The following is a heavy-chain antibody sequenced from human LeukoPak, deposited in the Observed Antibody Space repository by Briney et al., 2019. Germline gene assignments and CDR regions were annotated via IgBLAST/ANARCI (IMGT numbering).Heavy chain of an antibody. CDR2: ISHDGSKK. CDR1: GFIFSNYG. Sequence: GGSLRLSCAASGFIFSNYGMHWVRQAPGKGLEWVAVISHDGSKKYFADFVKGRFTISRDNSKNTLWLQMDSLRAEDTAVYYCVREWSVVTAYHFDYWGQGTLVTVSS. CDR3: VREWSVVTAYHFDY. V-gene: IGHV3-30-3*01. J-gene: IGHJ4*02. D-gene: IGHD2-21*01.